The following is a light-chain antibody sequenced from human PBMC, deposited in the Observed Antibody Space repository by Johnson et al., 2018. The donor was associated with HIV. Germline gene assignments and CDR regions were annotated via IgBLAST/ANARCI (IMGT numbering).Light chain of an antibody. V-gene: IGLV1-51*02. J-gene: IGLJ1*01. Sequence: QSVLTQPPSVSAAPGQKVTIFCSGSSSNIGNNYVSWYQQLPGTAPKLLIYENNKRPSGIPDRFSGSKSGTSATLGITGVQTGDEADYYCGTWDSGLGAVYVFGPGTKVTVL. CDR2: ENN. CDR3: GTWDSGLGAVYV. CDR1: SSNIGNNY.